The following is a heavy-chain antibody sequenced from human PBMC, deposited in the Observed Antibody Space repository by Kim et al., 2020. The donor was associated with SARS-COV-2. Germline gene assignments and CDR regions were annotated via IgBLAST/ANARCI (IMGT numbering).Heavy chain of an antibody. Sequence: YYADPVKGRSTISRDNSKTTLYLQMNSLRAEDTAVYYCAKDNDQQQHDYWGQGTLVTVSS. J-gene: IGHJ4*02. CDR3: AKDNDQQQHDY. D-gene: IGHD6-13*01. V-gene: IGHV3-23*01.